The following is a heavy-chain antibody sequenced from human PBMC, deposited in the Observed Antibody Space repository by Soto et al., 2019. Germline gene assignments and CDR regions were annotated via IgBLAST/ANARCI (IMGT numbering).Heavy chain of an antibody. J-gene: IGHJ4*02. D-gene: IGHD6-19*01. CDR2: VSHDGRNT. CDR3: AKGGRQWLVTSGVNY. CDR1: GFTFSDYA. Sequence: VQLVESGGGVVQPGRSLRLSCAASGFTFSDYAMHWVRQAPGKGLEWVAVVSHDGRNTHYADSVKGRFTISRDSSKNTVSLEMTRLRAEDPAGYYCAKGGRQWLVTSGVNYWGQGDLVTVSS. V-gene: IGHV3-30*18.